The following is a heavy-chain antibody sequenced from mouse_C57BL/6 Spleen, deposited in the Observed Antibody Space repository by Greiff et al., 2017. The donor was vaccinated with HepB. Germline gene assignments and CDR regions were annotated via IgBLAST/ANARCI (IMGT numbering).Heavy chain of an antibody. CDR2: IYPGSGST. D-gene: IGHD1-1*01. CDR3: ARAYDGSRPGAMDY. CDR1: GYTFTSYW. Sequence: QVQLQQPGAELVKPGASVKMSCKASGYTFTSYWITWVKQRPGQGLEWIGDIYPGSGSTNYNEKFKSKATLTVDTSSSTAYMQLSSLTSEDSAVYYCARAYDGSRPGAMDYWGQGTSVTVSS. V-gene: IGHV1-55*01. J-gene: IGHJ4*01.